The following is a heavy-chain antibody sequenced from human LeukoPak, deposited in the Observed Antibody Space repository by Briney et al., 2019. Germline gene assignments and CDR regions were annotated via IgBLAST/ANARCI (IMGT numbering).Heavy chain of an antibody. V-gene: IGHV4-59*12. J-gene: IGHJ4*02. CDR1: GGSTNSYY. CDR3: AREGGPYRPLDY. CDR2: IYYSGNT. Sequence: SETLSLTCSVSGGSTNSYYWSWIRQPPGKGLEWIGYIYYSGNTKYNPSLKSRVTISVDKSENHISLKLTSVTAADTAVYYCAREGGPYRPLDYSGQGTLVTVAS.